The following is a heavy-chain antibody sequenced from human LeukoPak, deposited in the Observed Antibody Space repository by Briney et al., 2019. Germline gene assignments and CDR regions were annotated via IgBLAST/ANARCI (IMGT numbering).Heavy chain of an antibody. J-gene: IGHJ6*03. Sequence: GGSLRLSCAASGFSFSNYWMTWVRQAPGKGLERVANIKEDGSKQYYGDSVKGRFIISRDNAKNSLYLDMDSLRAEDTAVYYCARDPVHSSGWFAVSYYYMDVWGKGTTVTVSS. CDR1: GFSFSNYW. CDR2: IKEDGSKQ. CDR3: ARDPVHSSGWFAVSYYYMDV. D-gene: IGHD6-19*01. V-gene: IGHV3-7*01.